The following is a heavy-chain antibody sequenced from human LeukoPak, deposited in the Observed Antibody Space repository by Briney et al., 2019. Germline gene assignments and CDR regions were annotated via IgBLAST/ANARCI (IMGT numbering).Heavy chain of an antibody. CDR1: GFTFSSYG. D-gene: IGHD6-19*01. J-gene: IGHJ4*02. V-gene: IGHV3-23*01. CDR3: AKDQGFDWYSSGWPFDY. Sequence: GGTLRLSCAASGFTFSSYGMSWVRQAPGKGLEWVSAISGSGGSTYYADSVKGRFTISRDNSKNTLCLQMNSLRAEDTAVYYCAKDQGFDWYSSGWPFDYWGQGTLVTVSS. CDR2: ISGSGGST.